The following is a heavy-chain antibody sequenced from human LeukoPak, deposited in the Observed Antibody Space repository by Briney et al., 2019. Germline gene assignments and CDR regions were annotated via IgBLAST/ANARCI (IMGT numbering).Heavy chain of an antibody. CDR2: INPNSGGT. CDR1: GYTFTGYY. J-gene: IGHJ4*02. Sequence: ASVKVSCKASGYTFTGYYMHWVRQAPGQGLEWMGRINPNSGGTNYAQKFQGRVTMTRDTSISTVYMELSRLRSDDTAVYYCARELPTGYSGSYYEVTFDYWGQGTLVTVSS. V-gene: IGHV1-2*06. CDR3: ARELPTGYSGSYYEVTFDY. D-gene: IGHD1-26*01.